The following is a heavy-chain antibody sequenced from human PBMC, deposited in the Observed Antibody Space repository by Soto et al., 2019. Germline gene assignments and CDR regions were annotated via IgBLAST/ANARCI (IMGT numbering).Heavy chain of an antibody. V-gene: IGHV1-2*02. CDR1: GYTFTGYY. D-gene: IGHD3-9*01. Sequence: ASVKVSCKASGYTFTGYYMHWVRQAPGQGLEWMGWINPNSGGTNYAQKFQGRVTMTRDTSISTAYMELSRLRSDDTAVYYCARGGFGRVYDILTNYGMDVWGQGTTVTVS. CDR2: INPNSGGT. J-gene: IGHJ6*02. CDR3: ARGGFGRVYDILTNYGMDV.